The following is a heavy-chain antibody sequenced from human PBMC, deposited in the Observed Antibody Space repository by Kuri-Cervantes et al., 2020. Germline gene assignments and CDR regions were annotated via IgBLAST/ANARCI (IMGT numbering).Heavy chain of an antibody. CDR3: ARHPATYSSSWSDAFDI. J-gene: IGHJ3*02. D-gene: IGHD6-13*01. CDR2: IYPGDSDT. V-gene: IGHV5-51*01. CDR1: GYSFTSYW. Sequence: GESLKISCKGSGYSFTSYWIGWVRQMPGKGLEWMGIIYPGDSDTRYSPSFQGQVTISADKSISTAYLQWSSPKASDTAMYYCARHPATYSSSWSDAFDIWGQGTMVTVSS.